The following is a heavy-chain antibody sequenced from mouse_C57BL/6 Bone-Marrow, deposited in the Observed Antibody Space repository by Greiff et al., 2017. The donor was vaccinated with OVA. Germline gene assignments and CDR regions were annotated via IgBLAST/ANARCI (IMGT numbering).Heavy chain of an antibody. V-gene: IGHV1-4*01. Sequence: QVQLQQSGAELARPGASVKMSCKASGYTFTSYSMHWVTQRPGQGLEWIGYINPSSGDTKYNQKFKDKATLTADKSSSTAYMQLSSLTSEDTAVYYCATGSDFDYWGQGTTLTVSA. CDR3: ATGSDFDY. J-gene: IGHJ2*01. CDR1: GYTFTSYS. CDR2: INPSSGDT.